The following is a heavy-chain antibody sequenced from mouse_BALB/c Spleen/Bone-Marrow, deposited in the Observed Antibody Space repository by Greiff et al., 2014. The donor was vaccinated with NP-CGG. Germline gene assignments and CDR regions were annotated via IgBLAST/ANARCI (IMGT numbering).Heavy chain of an antibody. Sequence: EVKLVESGAELVKPGASVKLSCTASGFNIKDTYMHWVKQRPEQGLEWIGRIDPANGNTKYDPKFQGKATMTADTSSNTAYLQLSSLTSEDTAVYYCARYSYGSRGYYFDYWGQGTTLTVSS. CDR3: ARYSYGSRGYYFDY. V-gene: IGHV14-3*02. CDR2: IDPANGNT. CDR1: GFNIKDTY. D-gene: IGHD1-1*01. J-gene: IGHJ2*01.